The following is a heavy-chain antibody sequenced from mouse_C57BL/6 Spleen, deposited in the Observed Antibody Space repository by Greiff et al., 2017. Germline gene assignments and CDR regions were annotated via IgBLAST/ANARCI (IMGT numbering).Heavy chain of an antibody. Sequence: EVKLMESEGGLVQPGSSMKLSCTASGFTFSDYYMAWVRQVPEKGLEWVANINYDGSSTYYLDYLKSRFIISRDNAKNILYLQMSSLKSEDTATYYCARDRGYSNYWYFDVWGTGTTVTVSS. CDR2: INYDGSST. J-gene: IGHJ1*03. CDR1: GFTFSDYY. CDR3: ARDRGYSNYWYFDV. V-gene: IGHV5-16*01. D-gene: IGHD2-5*01.